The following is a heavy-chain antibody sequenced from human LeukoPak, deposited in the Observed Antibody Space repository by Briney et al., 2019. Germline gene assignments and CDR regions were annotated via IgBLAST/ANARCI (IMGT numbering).Heavy chain of an antibody. CDR1: GFTFSSYG. J-gene: IGHJ6*02. V-gene: IGHV3-30*03. CDR3: ARDGYCSSTSCLGIYGMDV. CDR2: ISYDGSNK. Sequence: GGSLRLSCAAPGFTFSSYGLHWVRQAPGKGLEWVAVISYDGSNKYYADSVKGRFTISRDNSKNTLYLQMNSLRAEDTAVYYCARDGYCSSTSCLGIYGMDVWGQGTTVTVSS. D-gene: IGHD2-2*03.